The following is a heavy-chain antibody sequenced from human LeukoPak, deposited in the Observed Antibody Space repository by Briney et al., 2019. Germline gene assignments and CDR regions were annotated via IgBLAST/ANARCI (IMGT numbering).Heavy chain of an antibody. CDR1: GYTFTSYD. CDR2: MNPNSGNT. V-gene: IGHV1-8*03. Sequence: GASVKVSCKSSGYTFTSYDINWVRQATGQGLERMGWMNPNSGNTGYAQKFQGRVTITRNTSISTAYMELSSLRSEDTAVYYCARGCRSGYAYWLAPWGQGTLVTVSS. CDR3: ARGCRSGYAYWLAP. D-gene: IGHD5-12*01. J-gene: IGHJ5*02.